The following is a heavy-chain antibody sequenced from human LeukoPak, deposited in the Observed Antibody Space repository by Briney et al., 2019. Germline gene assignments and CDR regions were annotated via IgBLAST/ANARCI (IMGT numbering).Heavy chain of an antibody. CDR3: AKDKVGATVFDY. Sequence: PGGSLRLSCAASGFTFSSYGMHWVRQAPGKGLEWVALISYDGSNKYYADSVKGRFTISRDNSKNTLYLQMNSLRAEDTAVYYCAKDKVGATVFDYWGQGTLVTVSS. D-gene: IGHD1-26*01. CDR1: GFTFSSYG. CDR2: ISYDGSNK. V-gene: IGHV3-30*18. J-gene: IGHJ4*02.